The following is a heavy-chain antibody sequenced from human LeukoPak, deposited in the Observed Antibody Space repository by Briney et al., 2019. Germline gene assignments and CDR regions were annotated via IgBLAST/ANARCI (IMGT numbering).Heavy chain of an antibody. V-gene: IGHV4-61*01. CDR1: GGSVSNGSYY. CDR2: IYYSGST. J-gene: IGHJ6*02. CDR3: GSAVAGIAADVVGYDYYGMDV. Sequence: SETLSLTCTVSGGSVSNGSYYWRWLRQPPGKGLEWIGYIYYSGSTNYNPSLKSRVTISVDTSKNQFSLKLSSVTAADSDLYCYGSAVAGIAADVVGYDYYGMDVWGQGTTVTVSS. D-gene: IGHD6-13*01.